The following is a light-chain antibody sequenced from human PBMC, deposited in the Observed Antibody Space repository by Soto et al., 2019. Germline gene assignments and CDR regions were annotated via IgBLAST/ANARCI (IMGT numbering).Light chain of an antibody. CDR1: SSNIGNNY. J-gene: IGLJ1*01. V-gene: IGLV1-51*01. CDR3: GTWDSSLSAGGV. Sequence: QSVLTQPPSVSAAPGQKVTISCSGSSSNIGNNYVSWYQQLPGTAPKLLIYDNNKRPSGIPDRFSGSKSGMSATLGITVLQTGDEADYYCGTWDSSLSAGGVFGTGTKVTVL. CDR2: DNN.